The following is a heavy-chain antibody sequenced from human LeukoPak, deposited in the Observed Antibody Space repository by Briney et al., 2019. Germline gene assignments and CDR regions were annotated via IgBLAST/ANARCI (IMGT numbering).Heavy chain of an antibody. Sequence: GGSLGLSCAASGFTFSEYTINWVRQAPGEGLEWVSGLSGSGGTTYYADSVKGRITNSRDNSKNTLYLQMDSLRAEDTAVYFCARAMLVVANLWGVYDNWGQGTLVTVSS. CDR3: ARAMLVVANLWGVYDN. V-gene: IGHV3-23*01. CDR1: GFTFSEYT. J-gene: IGHJ4*02. CDR2: LSGSGGTT. D-gene: IGHD3-22*01.